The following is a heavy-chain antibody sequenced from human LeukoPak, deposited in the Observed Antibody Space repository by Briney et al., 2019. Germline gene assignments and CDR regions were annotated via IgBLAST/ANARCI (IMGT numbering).Heavy chain of an antibody. J-gene: IGHJ6*03. D-gene: IGHD2-15*01. CDR3: ARGLHCSGGSCYLGYYYYYYMDV. V-gene: IGHV3-11*01. Sequence: GGSLRLSCAASGFTFSDYYMSWIRQAPGKGLEWVSYISSSGSTIYYADSVKGRFTISRDNAKNSLYLQMNSLRAEDTAVYYCARGLHCSGGSCYLGYYYYYYMDVWGKGTTVTISS. CDR1: GFTFSDYY. CDR2: ISSSGSTI.